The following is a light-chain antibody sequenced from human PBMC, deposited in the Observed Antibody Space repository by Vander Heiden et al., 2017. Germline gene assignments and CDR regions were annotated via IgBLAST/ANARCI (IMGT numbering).Light chain of an antibody. Sequence: QSVLPQPPSVSGAPGQRVTIPCPWSSSRIGASYDLHWYQQLPGTAPQLLIYGNSNRPSGVPDRFSGSKSGTSASLAITGLQAEDEADYYCQSYDSSLSGSGVFGTGTKVTVL. CDR1: SSRIGASYD. CDR2: GNS. CDR3: QSYDSSLSGSGV. J-gene: IGLJ1*01. V-gene: IGLV1-40*01.